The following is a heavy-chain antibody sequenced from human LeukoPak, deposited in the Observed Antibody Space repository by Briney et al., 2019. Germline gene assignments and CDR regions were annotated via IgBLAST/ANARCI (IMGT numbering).Heavy chain of an antibody. Sequence: SETLSLTCTVSGVSIRSYYWSWIRQPPGRGLEWIGYMYNSGSTYYNPSLKSRVTISGDTSKNQFSLKLTSVTAADTAVYYCARLDGPAAVDYWGQGTLVTVSS. CDR3: ARLDGPAAVDY. D-gene: IGHD2-2*01. V-gene: IGHV4-59*01. CDR2: MYNSGST. CDR1: GVSIRSYY. J-gene: IGHJ4*02.